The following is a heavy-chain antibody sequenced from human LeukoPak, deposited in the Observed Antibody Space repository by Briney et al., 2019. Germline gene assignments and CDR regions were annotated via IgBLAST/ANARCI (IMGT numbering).Heavy chain of an antibody. CDR1: GLTVSSYA. D-gene: IGHD5-18*01. V-gene: IGHV3-23*01. CDR3: ARGTGYSYGYFDY. J-gene: IGHJ4*02. CDR2: IIGTTGNT. Sequence: GGSLRLSCGASGLTVSSYAMSWVRQAPGKGLEWVSTIIGTTGNTYYADSVKGRFTISRDDSKNTVYLQMNSLKAGDTAVYYCARGTGYSYGYFDYWGQGTLVTVSS.